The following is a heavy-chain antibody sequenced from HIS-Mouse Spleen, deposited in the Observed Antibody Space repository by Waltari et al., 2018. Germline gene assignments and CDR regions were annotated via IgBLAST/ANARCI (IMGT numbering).Heavy chain of an antibody. CDR3: AREIPYSSSWYDWYFDL. CDR1: GGSISSSSYY. Sequence: QLQLQESGPGLVKPSETLSLTCTVSGGSISSSSYYWGWIRQPPGKGREWIGGSYYRGSTHYNPSHKSRVTISVDTSKNQFSLKLSSVTAADTAVYYCAREIPYSSSWYDWYFDLWGRGTLVTVSS. J-gene: IGHJ2*01. V-gene: IGHV4-39*07. CDR2: SYYRGST. D-gene: IGHD6-13*01.